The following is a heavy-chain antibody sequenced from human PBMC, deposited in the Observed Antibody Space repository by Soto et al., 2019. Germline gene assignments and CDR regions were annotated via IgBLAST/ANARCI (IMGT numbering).Heavy chain of an antibody. V-gene: IGHV3-11*01. D-gene: IGHD5-18*01. J-gene: IGHJ4*02. Sequence: GGSLRLSCAASGFTFSDYYMSWIRQAPGKGLEWVPYISSSGSTIYYADSVKGRFTISRDNAKNSLYLQMNSLRAEDTAVYYCAREKRDTAMVVDYWGQGTLVTVSS. CDR1: GFTFSDYY. CDR2: ISSSGSTI. CDR3: AREKRDTAMVVDY.